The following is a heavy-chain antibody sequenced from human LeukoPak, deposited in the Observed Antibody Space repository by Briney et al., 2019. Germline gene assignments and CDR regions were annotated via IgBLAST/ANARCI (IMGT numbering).Heavy chain of an antibody. V-gene: IGHV5-51*01. CDR1: GYNFANSW. CDR3: ARSALDYRNHWFDF. D-gene: IGHD4-17*01. CDR2: IYPGDSDT. Sequence: GESLKISCEGSGYNFANSWIAWVRQMPGKGLECMGIIYPGDSDTSYSPSFQGQVAISADKSINTAYLQWNRLKASDTAIYYCARSALDYRNHWFDFWGQGTLVTVPS. J-gene: IGHJ5*01.